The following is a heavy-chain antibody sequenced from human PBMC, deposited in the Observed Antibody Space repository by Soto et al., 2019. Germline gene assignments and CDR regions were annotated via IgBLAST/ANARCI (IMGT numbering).Heavy chain of an antibody. Sequence: QGKGLEYVSSISTNGGSTHYADSVKGRFTISRDNSKNTQYLQMSSLRADDTAVYYCVKGEYYHDSSGYYPFDYWGQGTLVTVSS. D-gene: IGHD3-22*01. J-gene: IGHJ4*02. CDR3: VKGEYYHDSSGYYPFDY. V-gene: IGHV3-64D*06. CDR2: ISTNGGST.